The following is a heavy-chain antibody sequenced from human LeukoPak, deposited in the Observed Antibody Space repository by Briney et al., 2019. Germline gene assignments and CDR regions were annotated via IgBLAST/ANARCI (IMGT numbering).Heavy chain of an antibody. V-gene: IGHV4-59*12. Sequence: PSETLSLTCTVSGDSITSYFWSWIRQPPGKGLEWIGYVFYIGSTNYNPSLKSRVTLSVDTSKNQFSLKLSSVTAADTAVYYCARDNGDHYDSSGYWYYWGQGTLVTVSS. D-gene: IGHD3-22*01. CDR2: VFYIGST. CDR1: GDSITSYF. CDR3: ARDNGDHYDSSGYWYY. J-gene: IGHJ4*02.